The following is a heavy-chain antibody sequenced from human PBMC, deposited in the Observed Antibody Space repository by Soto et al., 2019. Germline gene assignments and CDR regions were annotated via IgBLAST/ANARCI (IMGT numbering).Heavy chain of an antibody. D-gene: IGHD3-10*01. V-gene: IGHV4-59*01. CDR1: GDSIRDYY. Sequence: QVQLQESGPGLVKPSETLSLTCTVSGDSIRDYYWHWIRQPPGKGLEWIGHIHYTGSTYHNPSLKSRVTISVDTSKTQFSLTLSSVTAADTAVYYCARVRTGDWGQGALVTVSS. CDR2: IHYTGST. J-gene: IGHJ4*02. CDR3: ARVRTGD.